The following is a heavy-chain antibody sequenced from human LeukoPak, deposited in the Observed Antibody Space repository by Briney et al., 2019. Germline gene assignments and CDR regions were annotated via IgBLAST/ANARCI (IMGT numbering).Heavy chain of an antibody. CDR2: ISGNGGGT. CDR1: GLTFSSYA. D-gene: IGHD2-21*02. V-gene: IGHV3-23*01. CDR3: VTARTLRVTTSFDY. Sequence: GGSLRLSCAASGLTFSSYAMSWVRQAPGKGLEWVSGISGNGGGTYYADSVKGRFTISRDNSKNTLYLQMNSLRVGDTAVYYCVTARTLRVTTSFDYWGQGTLVTVSS. J-gene: IGHJ4*02.